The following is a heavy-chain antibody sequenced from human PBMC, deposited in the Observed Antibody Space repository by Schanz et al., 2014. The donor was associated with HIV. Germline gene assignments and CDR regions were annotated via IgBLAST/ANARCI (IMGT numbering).Heavy chain of an antibody. CDR3: ATTLYPYTSSSDYYYGMDV. Sequence: QVQLVESGGGVVQPGRSLRLSCAASGFTFSSYGMHWVRQAPGKGLEWVAVIWYDGTNKYYADSVKGRFTISRDNSKNPLYLQMNSLRAEDTALYYCATTLYPYTSSSDYYYGMDVWGQGTTVTVSS. CDR2: IWYDGTNK. J-gene: IGHJ6*02. V-gene: IGHV3-33*01. D-gene: IGHD6-6*01. CDR1: GFTFSSYG.